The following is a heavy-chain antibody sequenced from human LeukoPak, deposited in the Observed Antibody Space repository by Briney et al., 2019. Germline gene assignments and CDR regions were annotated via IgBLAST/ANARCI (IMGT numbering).Heavy chain of an antibody. J-gene: IGHJ4*02. D-gene: IGHD3-10*01. CDR1: GYTFTSYG. Sequence: ASVKVSCKASGYTFTSYGISWVRQAPGQGLEWMGLISAYNGNTNYAQKLQGRVTMTTDTSTSTAYMELRSLRSDDTAVYYCARDRPRYYGSGSYYGWGQGTLVTVSS. CDR3: ARDRPRYYGSGSYYG. CDR2: ISAYNGNT. V-gene: IGHV1-18*01.